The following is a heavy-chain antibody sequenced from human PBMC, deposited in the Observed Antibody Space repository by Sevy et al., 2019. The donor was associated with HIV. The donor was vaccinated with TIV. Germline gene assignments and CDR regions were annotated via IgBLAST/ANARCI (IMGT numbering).Heavy chain of an antibody. CDR3: AKDRALSIPLVVVTAIDY. D-gene: IGHD2-21*02. J-gene: IGHJ4*02. V-gene: IGHV3-23*01. Sequence: GESPKISCAASGFTFSSYAMSWVRQAPGKGLEWVSVISGSGGSTYYADSVKGRFTISRDNSKNTLYLQMNSLRAEDTAVYYCAKDRALSIPLVVVTAIDYWGQGTLVTVSS. CDR2: ISGSGGST. CDR1: GFTFSSYA.